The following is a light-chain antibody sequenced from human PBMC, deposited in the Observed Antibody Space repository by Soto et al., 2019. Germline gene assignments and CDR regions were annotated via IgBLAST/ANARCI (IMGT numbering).Light chain of an antibody. CDR2: GAS. J-gene: IGKJ5*01. CDR1: QSVSSN. Sequence: IVMTQSPATLSASPGEIATLSCSASQSVSSNLAWYQQKPGQAPRLLIYGASTRATGIPARFSGSGSGTEFTLTISSLQSEDFAVYYCQQYNNWPPITFGQGTRLEIK. V-gene: IGKV3D-15*01. CDR3: QQYNNWPPIT.